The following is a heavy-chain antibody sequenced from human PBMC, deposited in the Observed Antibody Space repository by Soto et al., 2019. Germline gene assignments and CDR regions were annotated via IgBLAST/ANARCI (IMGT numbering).Heavy chain of an antibody. V-gene: IGHV1-18*01. CDR2: ISAHNGNT. D-gene: IGHD1-1*01. CDR1: GYAFTTYG. Sequence: QVHLVQSGAEVKKPGASVKVSCQGSGYAFTTYGITWVRQAPGQGLEWMGWISAHNGNTNYAQKLQGRVTVTRDTSTSTAYMELRSLRYDATAVYYCARGRYGDYWGQGALVPVSS. J-gene: IGHJ4*02. CDR3: ARGRYGDY.